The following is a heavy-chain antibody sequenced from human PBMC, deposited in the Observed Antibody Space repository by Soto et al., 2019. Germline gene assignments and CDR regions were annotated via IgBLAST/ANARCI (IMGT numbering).Heavy chain of an antibody. CDR1: VFTFSSFA. CDR3: AGPGYSSQDY. CDR2: ISGSGDGT. D-gene: IGHD5-18*01. V-gene: IGHV3-23*01. J-gene: IGHJ4*02. Sequence: GSLRLSCAASVFTFSSFALSWVRQAPEKGLEWVSAISGSGDGTDYADSVKGRFTISRDNSKNTLYLQMNSLRAEDTAVYYCAGPGYSSQDYWGQGALVTVSS.